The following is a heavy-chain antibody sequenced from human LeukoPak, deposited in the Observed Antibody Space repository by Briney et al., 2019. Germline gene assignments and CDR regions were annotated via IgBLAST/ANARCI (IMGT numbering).Heavy chain of an antibody. CDR2: MNPNRGNT. J-gene: IGHJ4*02. CDR1: VYTFPSYD. CDR3: ARGRGYNWMPEDY. V-gene: IGHV1-8*03. D-gene: IGHD1-20*01. Sequence: EASVKVSCKASVYTFPSYDINWVRQATGQGLEWMGWMNPNRGNTGYAQKFQGRVTITRNTSISTAYMELSSLRSEETAVYYCARGRGYNWMPEDYWGQGTLVTVSS.